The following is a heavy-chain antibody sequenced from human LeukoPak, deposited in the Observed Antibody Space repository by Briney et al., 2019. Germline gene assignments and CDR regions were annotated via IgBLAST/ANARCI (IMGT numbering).Heavy chain of an antibody. CDR3: ARGWGYMDV. Sequence: QPSETLSLTCTVSGGSISGDYWSWIRQPAGKGLEWIGRINTSGNSNYNPSLKSRVTMSVDTSKNQFSLKLSSVTAADTAVYYCARGWGYMDVWGKGTTVTVSS. J-gene: IGHJ6*03. V-gene: IGHV4-4*07. CDR1: GGSISGDY. CDR2: INTSGNS. D-gene: IGHD1-26*01.